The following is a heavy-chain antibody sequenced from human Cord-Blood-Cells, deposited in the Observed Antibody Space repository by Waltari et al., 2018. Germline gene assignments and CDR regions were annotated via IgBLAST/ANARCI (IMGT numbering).Heavy chain of an antibody. Sequence: QVQLQQRGAGLLTPSETLALTCAVYGGSFSGYYWSWIRQPPGKGLEWIGEINHSGSTNYNPSLKSRVTISVDTSKNQFSLKLSSVTAADTTVYYCARWDQNAFDIWGQGTMVTVSS. CDR3: ARWDQNAFDI. CDR1: GGSFSGYY. V-gene: IGHV4-34*01. J-gene: IGHJ3*02. CDR2: INHSGST. D-gene: IGHD1-26*01.